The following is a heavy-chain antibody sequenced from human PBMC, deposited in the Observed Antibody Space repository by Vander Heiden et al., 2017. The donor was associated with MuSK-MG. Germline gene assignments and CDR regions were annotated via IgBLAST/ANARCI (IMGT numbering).Heavy chain of an antibody. V-gene: IGHV4-34*01. J-gene: IGHJ4*02. CDR1: GGSFSGYY. CDR3: ARCRRAGTPFY. CDR2: INHSGST. Sequence: QVQLQQWGAGLLKPSETLSLTGAVYGGSFSGYYWSWIRQPPGKGLEWIGEINHSGSTNYNPSLKSRVTISVDTSNHQFSLKLRSVTAADTAVYCCARCRRAGTPFYWGQGTLVTVSS. D-gene: IGHD6-19*01.